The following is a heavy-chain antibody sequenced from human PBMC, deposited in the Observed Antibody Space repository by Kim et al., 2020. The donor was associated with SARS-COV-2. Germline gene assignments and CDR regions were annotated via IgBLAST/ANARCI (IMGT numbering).Heavy chain of an antibody. V-gene: IGHV4-59*09. D-gene: IGHD2-15*01. J-gene: IGHJ4*02. CDR3: ARGPYCSGGSCYFDY. Sequence: PSLKSRVTISVDTSKNQFSRKLSSVTAADTAVYYCARGPYCSGGSCYFDYWGQGTLVTVSS.